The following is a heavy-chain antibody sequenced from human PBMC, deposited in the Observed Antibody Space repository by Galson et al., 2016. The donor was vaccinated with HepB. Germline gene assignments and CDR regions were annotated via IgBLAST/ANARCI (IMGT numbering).Heavy chain of an antibody. CDR1: GDSVYNNGAA. Sequence: CAISGDSVYNNGAAWVWIRQSPSRGLEWLGRTFYRSTWENHYAGSVINRITISPDTSRNQFSLYLHSLTPEDTAVYYCARAVMLGRGMDVWGQGTTVTVSS. J-gene: IGHJ6*02. CDR3: ARAVMLGRGMDV. D-gene: IGHD3-10*01. CDR2: TFYRSTWEN. V-gene: IGHV6-1*01.